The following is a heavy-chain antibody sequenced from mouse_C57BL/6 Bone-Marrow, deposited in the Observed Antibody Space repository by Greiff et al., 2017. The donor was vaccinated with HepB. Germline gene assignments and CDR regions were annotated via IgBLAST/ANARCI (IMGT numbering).Heavy chain of an antibody. D-gene: IGHD2-3*01. J-gene: IGHJ2*01. Sequence: EVQLQQSGPVLVKPGASVKMSCKASGYTFTDYYMNWVKQSHGKSLEWIGVINPYNGGTSYNQKFKGKATLTVDKSSSTAYMELNSLTSEDSAVYYCARWDDGYYEDWGQGTTLTVSS. CDR1: GYTFTDYY. CDR3: ARWDDGYYED. V-gene: IGHV1-19*01. CDR2: INPYNGGT.